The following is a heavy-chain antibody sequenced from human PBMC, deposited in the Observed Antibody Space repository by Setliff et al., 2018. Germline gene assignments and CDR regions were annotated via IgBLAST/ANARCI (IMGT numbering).Heavy chain of an antibody. CDR2: INHSGST. J-gene: IGHJ4*02. Sequence: SETLSLTCAVYGGSFSGYYWSWIRQPPGKGLEWIGEINHSGSTNYNPSLKSRVTISVDTSKNQFSLKLSSVTAADTAVYYCASRGYSYGYFLYWGQGTLVTVS. D-gene: IGHD5-18*01. CDR3: ASRGYSYGYFLY. CDR1: GGSFSGYY. V-gene: IGHV4-34*01.